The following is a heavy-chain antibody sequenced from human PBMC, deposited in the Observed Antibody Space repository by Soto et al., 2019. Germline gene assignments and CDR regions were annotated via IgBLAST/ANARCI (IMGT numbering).Heavy chain of an antibody. CDR3: AREYDFWSGYQDY. CDR2: ISYDGSNK. CDR1: GFTFSSYA. J-gene: IGHJ4*02. D-gene: IGHD3-3*01. Sequence: QVQLVESGGGVVQPGRSLRLSCAASGFTFSSYAMHWVRQAPGKGLEWVAVISYDGSNKYYADSVKGRFTISRDNSKNTLYLQMNSLRAEDTAVYYCAREYDFWSGYQDYWGQGTLVTVSS. V-gene: IGHV3-30-3*01.